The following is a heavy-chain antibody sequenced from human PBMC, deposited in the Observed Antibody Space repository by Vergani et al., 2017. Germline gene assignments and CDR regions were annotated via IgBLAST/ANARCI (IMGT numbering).Heavy chain of an antibody. J-gene: IGHJ4*02. Sequence: QVQLQESGPGLVKPSETLSLTCTVSGGSISSYYWSWIRQPPGKGLEWIGYINYSGSTNYNPSLKSRVTISVDTSKNQFSLKLSSVTAADTAVYYCARAPWGSYYGFDYWGQGTLVTVSS. D-gene: IGHD1-26*01. V-gene: IGHV4-59*01. CDR1: GGSISSYY. CDR3: ARAPWGSYYGFDY. CDR2: INYSGST.